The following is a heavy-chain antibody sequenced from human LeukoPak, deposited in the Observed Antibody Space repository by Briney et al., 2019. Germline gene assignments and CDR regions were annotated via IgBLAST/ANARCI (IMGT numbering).Heavy chain of an antibody. CDR3: ASDGGWGKLYS. Sequence: GGSLRLSCVGSGFTFSSDWMSWVRQAPGKGLEWVANIKQDGSERYYVDSVKGRFTISRDNAKNSLYLQMNSLRAEDTAVYYCASDGGWGKLYSWGQRTLVTVSS. J-gene: IGHJ4*02. CDR1: GFTFSSDW. V-gene: IGHV3-7*01. D-gene: IGHD7-27*01. CDR2: IKQDGSER.